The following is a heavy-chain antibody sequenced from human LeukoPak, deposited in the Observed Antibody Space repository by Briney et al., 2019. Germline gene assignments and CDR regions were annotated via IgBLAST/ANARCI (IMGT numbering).Heavy chain of an antibody. D-gene: IGHD2-21*01. CDR3: AAYGRGY. CDR2: IKSDGSTK. Sequence: GGSLRLSCAASGCPFSAYWMSWVRPAPGRGLEWVANIKSDGSTKYYVESVKGRFTISRDNAKNSLYLQLDSLRAEDTAVYYCAAYGRGYWGQGTLVTVSS. CDR1: GCPFSAYW. J-gene: IGHJ4*02. V-gene: IGHV3-7*02.